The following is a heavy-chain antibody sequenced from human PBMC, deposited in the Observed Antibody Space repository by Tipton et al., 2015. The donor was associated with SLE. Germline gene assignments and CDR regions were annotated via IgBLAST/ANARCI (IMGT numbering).Heavy chain of an antibody. V-gene: IGHV3-43D*04. CDR2: ISWEGGST. CDR3: AKGYDSSGYSRFDY. D-gene: IGHD3-22*01. Sequence: SLRLSCAASGFTFDDYAMHWVRQAPGKGLEWVSLISWEGGSTYYADSVKGRFTISRDNSKNSLYLQMNSLRAEETALYYCAKGYDSSGYSRFDYWGQGTLVPVSS. J-gene: IGHJ4*02. CDR1: GFTFDDYA.